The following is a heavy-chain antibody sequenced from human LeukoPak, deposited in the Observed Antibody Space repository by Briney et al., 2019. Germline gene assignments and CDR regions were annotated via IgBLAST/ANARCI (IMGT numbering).Heavy chain of an antibody. CDR1: GFSFTTYW. D-gene: IGHD1-14*01. Sequence: GGSLRLSCTVLGFSFTTYWMGWVRQAPGKGLEWVGTINQDGTEKYYVDSLKGRFTIYRANATDPLSLHMTTLRVQDTALYSCAKLAKYFYGAEPHYFFEHWGQGTPVTASS. CDR3: AKLAKYFYGAEPHYFFEH. J-gene: IGHJ4*02. V-gene: IGHV3-7*01. CDR2: INQDGTEK.